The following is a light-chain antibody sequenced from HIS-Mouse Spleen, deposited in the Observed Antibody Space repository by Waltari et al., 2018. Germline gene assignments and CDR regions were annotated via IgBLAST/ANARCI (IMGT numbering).Light chain of an antibody. Sequence: DVVMNQSPLSLPVTLGQPASISCRSSQSLVHSDGNAYLNWFQQRPGQSPRRLIYKVSNRDSGVPDRFSGSGSGTDFTLKISRVEAEDVGVYYCMQGTHWLTFGGGTKVEIK. CDR3: MQGTHWLT. CDR2: KVS. V-gene: IGKV2-30*02. CDR1: QSLVHSDGNAY. J-gene: IGKJ4*01.